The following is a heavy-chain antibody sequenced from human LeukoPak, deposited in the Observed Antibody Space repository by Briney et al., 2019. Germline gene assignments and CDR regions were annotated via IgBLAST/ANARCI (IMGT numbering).Heavy chain of an antibody. CDR1: GFTFSTSG. CDR2: IWFDGSNK. D-gene: IGHD2-2*01. CDR3: ARDPSYCSSTSCYVGSPLYYYYPMDV. J-gene: IGHJ6*02. V-gene: IGHV3-33*01. Sequence: PGGSLRLSCAASGFTFSTSGMHWVLQAPGKGLEWVAVIWFDGSNKHYADSVKGRFTISRDNSENTLYLQMNSLRAEDTAVYYCARDPSYCSSTSCYVGSPLYYYYPMDVWGQGTTVTVSS.